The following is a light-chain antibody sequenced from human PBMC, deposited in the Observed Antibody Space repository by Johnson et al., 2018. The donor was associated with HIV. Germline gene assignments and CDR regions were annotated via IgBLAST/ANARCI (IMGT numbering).Light chain of an antibody. CDR3: GTWDSSLSIYV. J-gene: IGLJ1*01. V-gene: IGLV1-51*02. CDR2: KNN. Sequence: QSVLTQPPSVSAAPGQKVTISCSGSSSNIGNNYVSWYQQLPGTPPKLIIFKNNERPSGIPDRFSGSKSGTSATLGITGLQTGDEADYYCGTWDSSLSIYVFGTGTKVTVL. CDR1: SSNIGNNY.